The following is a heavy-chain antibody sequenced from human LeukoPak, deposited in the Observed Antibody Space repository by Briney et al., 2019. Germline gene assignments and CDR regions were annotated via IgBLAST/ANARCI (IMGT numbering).Heavy chain of an antibody. CDR3: ARGVDSTSWEYYYYYTDV. D-gene: IGHD2-2*01. CDR2: ISAYNGNT. Sequence: ASVKVSCKASGYTFTSYGISWVRQAPGQGLEWMGWISAYNGNTNYAQKLQGRVTMTTDTSTSTAYMELRSLRSDDTAVYYCARGVDSTSWEYYYYYTDVWGKGTTVTISS. V-gene: IGHV1-18*01. J-gene: IGHJ6*03. CDR1: GYTFTSYG.